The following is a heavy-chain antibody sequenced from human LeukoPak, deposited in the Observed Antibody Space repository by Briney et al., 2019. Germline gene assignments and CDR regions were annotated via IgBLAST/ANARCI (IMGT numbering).Heavy chain of an antibody. CDR3: AKGGLKTMFGEAITESFDY. D-gene: IGHD3-3*01. Sequence: QAGGSLRFSCEASGFTFNSYAMRWIRQAPRKGLEWVSSISGSGDRTYYADSVKGRVTIFRDNSKNTLYLQTNSLRVEDTAVYYGAKGGLKTMFGEAITESFDYWGQGTLATVSS. CDR1: GFTFNSYA. V-gene: IGHV3-23*01. J-gene: IGHJ4*02. CDR2: ISGSGDRT.